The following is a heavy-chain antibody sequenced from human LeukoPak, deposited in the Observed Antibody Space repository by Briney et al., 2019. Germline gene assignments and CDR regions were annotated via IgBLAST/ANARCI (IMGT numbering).Heavy chain of an antibody. CDR2: ISAYNGYT. D-gene: IGHD4-17*01. V-gene: IGHV1-18*01. J-gene: IGHJ4*02. Sequence: ASVKVSCKASGYTFTSYGISWVRQAPGQGLEWMGWISAYNGYTNYPQNLQGRVTMTTDTSTSTAYMEMRSLRSDDTAVYYCARLLHGDYIPYYFAYWGQGTLVTVSS. CDR3: ARLLHGDYIPYYFAY. CDR1: GYTFTSYG.